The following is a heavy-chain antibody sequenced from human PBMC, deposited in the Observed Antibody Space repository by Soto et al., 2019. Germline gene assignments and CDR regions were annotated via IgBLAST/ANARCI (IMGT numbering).Heavy chain of an antibody. D-gene: IGHD3-9*01. CDR3: AREGSVLRYFDWLFPLDY. J-gene: IGHJ4*02. Sequence: GGSLRLSCAASGFTFSSYWMSWVRQAPGKGLEWVANIKQDGSEKYYVDSVKGRFTISRDNAKNSLYLQMNSLRAEDTAVYYCAREGSVLRYFDWLFPLDYWGQGTLVTVSS. CDR2: IKQDGSEK. V-gene: IGHV3-7*01. CDR1: GFTFSSYW.